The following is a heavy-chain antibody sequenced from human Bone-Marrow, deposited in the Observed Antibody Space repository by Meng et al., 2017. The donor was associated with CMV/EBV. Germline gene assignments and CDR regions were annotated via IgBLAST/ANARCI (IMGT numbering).Heavy chain of an antibody. J-gene: IGHJ6*02. CDR1: GFTLSRYW. Sequence: GGSLRLSCAASGFTLSRYWMTWVRQAPGKGLEWVANMNQDGSQKNYVDSVKGRFTISRDNAKNSLFLQMNSLRAEDTAVYYCARVASAGRGMDVWGQGTTVTVSS. CDR3: ARVASAGRGMDV. V-gene: IGHV3-7*04. CDR2: MNQDGSQK. D-gene: IGHD6-13*01.